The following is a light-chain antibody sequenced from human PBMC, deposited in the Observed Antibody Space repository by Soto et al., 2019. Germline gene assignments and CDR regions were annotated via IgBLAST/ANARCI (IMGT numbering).Light chain of an antibody. CDR2: QVT. J-gene: IGLJ1*01. V-gene: IGLV2-8*01. Sequence: QSALTQPPSASGSPGQSDTISCTGTSSDVGDHNLVSWYQQYPGKAPKLLIYQVTNRASGVPNRFSGSKSGNTASLTVSGLQAEDEADYYCSSYAGSDNYVFGTGTKVTVL. CDR3: SSYAGSDNYV. CDR1: SSDVGDHNL.